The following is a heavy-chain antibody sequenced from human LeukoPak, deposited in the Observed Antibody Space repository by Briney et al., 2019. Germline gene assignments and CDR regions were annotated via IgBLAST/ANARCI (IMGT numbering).Heavy chain of an antibody. D-gene: IGHD3-22*01. CDR1: GFTFSSYA. CDR2: ISYDGSNK. CDR3: AREGGITMIVVAALDY. V-gene: IGHV3-30-3*01. J-gene: IGHJ4*02. Sequence: GGSPRLSCAASGFTFSSYAMHWVRQAPGKGLEWVAVISYDGSNKYYADSVKGRFTISRDNSKNTLYLQMNSLRAEDTAVYYCAREGGITMIVVAALDYWGQGTLVTVSS.